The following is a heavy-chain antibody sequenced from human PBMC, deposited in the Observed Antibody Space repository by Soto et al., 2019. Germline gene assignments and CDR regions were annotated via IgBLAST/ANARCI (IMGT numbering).Heavy chain of an antibody. CDR2: IKQDGSEK. D-gene: IGHD3-3*01. Sequence: EAQLVESGGGLVQPGGSLRLSCAASGFTFTNYWMSWVRQAPGKGLEWVANIKQDGSEKYYADSAKGRFIISRDNAKTSLYLQLHSLRAEDTAVYYCARDMGVFWSGYPEGGFDYWGQGTPVTVSS. CDR3: ARDMGVFWSGYPEGGFDY. J-gene: IGHJ4*02. V-gene: IGHV3-7*01. CDR1: GFTFTNYW.